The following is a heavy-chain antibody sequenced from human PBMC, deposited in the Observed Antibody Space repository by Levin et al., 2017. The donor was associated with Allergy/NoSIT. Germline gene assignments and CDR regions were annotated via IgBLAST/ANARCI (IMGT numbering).Heavy chain of an antibody. Sequence: GGSLRLSCAASGFTVSSNYMSWVRQAPGKGLEWVSVIYSGGSTYYADSVKGRFTISRDNSKKTLYLQMNNMRAEDTAVYYCARGDYDDSKGFDYWGQGTLVTVSS. J-gene: IGHJ4*02. CDR2: IYSGGST. D-gene: IGHD3-22*01. CDR1: GFTVSSNY. CDR3: ARGDYDDSKGFDY. V-gene: IGHV3-53*01.